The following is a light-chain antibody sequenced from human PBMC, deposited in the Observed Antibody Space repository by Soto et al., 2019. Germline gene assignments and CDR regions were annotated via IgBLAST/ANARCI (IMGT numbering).Light chain of an antibody. CDR3: SSYTSSSTWV. CDR1: SSDVGGYNY. Sequence: QSALTQPASVSGSPGQSITISCTGTSSDVGGYNYVSWYQQHPGKAPKLMIFEVSNRPSGVSNRFSGSKSGNTASVTISGLQAEDEADYYCSSYTSSSTWVFGGGTKLTVL. V-gene: IGLV2-14*01. CDR2: EVS. J-gene: IGLJ3*02.